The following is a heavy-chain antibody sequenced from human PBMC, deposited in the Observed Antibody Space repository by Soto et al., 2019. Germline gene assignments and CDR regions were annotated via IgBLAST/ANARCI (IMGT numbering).Heavy chain of an antibody. V-gene: IGHV3-21*01. J-gene: IGHJ4*02. CDR2: ISSSSSYI. CDR3: ANSRGAFDS. CDR1: GFTFSSYS. Sequence: EVQLVESGGGLVKPGGSLRLSCAASGFTFSSYSMNWVRQAPGKGLEWVSSISSSSSYIYYADSAKGRFTISSDNANNSRYLQMNTLGAEDTAVYSCANSRGAFDSWGQGTLVTVSS. D-gene: IGHD3-16*01.